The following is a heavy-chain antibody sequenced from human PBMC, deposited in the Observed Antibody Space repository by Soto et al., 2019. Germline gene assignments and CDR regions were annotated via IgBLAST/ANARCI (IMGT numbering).Heavy chain of an antibody. D-gene: IGHD2-15*01. CDR1: GYSFTSYW. CDR2: IYPGDSDT. V-gene: IGHV5-51*01. J-gene: IGHJ3*02. Sequence: PGESLKISCKGSGYSFTSYWIGWVRQMPGKGLEWMGIIYPGDSDTRYSPSFQGQVTISADKSISTAYLQWSSLKASDTAMYYCARHGRAGYCSGGSCYRFQGAFDIWGQGTMVTVSS. CDR3: ARHGRAGYCSGGSCYRFQGAFDI.